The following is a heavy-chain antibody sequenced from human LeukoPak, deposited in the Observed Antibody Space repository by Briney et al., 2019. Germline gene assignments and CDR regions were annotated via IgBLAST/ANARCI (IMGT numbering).Heavy chain of an antibody. CDR2: IKQDGSDK. Sequence: PGGSLRLSCAASGFTFSNYWMSWVRQAPGKGLEWVANIKQDGSDKYYVDSVEGRFTISRDNAKNSLYLQMNSLRAEDTAVYYCARATTRFEVDKYFHYWGQGTPVTVSS. V-gene: IGHV3-7*05. CDR3: ARATTRFEVDKYFHY. D-gene: IGHD3-3*01. CDR1: GFTFSNYW. J-gene: IGHJ4*02.